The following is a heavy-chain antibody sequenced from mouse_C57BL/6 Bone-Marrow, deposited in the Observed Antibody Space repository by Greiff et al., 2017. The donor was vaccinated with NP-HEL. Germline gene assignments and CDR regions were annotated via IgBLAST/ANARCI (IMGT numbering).Heavy chain of an antibody. D-gene: IGHD2-13*01. CDR1: GYTFTSYW. CDR3: ARLGTRGVY. J-gene: IGHJ2*01. V-gene: IGHV1-52*01. CDR2: IDPSDSET. Sequence: QVQLQQPGAELVRPGSSVKLSCKASGYTFTSYWMHWVKQRPIQGLEWIGNIDPSDSETHYNQKFKDKATLTVDNSSSTAYMQLSSLTSEGSAVYYCARLGTRGVYWGQGTTLPGSS.